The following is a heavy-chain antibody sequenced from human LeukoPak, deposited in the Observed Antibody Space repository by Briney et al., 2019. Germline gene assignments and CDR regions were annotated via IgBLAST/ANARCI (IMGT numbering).Heavy chain of an antibody. CDR1: GFTLSDYY. D-gene: IGHD2-15*01. Sequence: GGSLRLSCAASGFTLSDYYMSWIRQAPGKGLEWVSYISSSGSTIYYADSVKGRFTISRDNAKNSLYLQMNSLRAEDTAVYYCARVYCSGGSCYWYYYYYGMDVWGQGTTVTVSS. V-gene: IGHV3-11*01. CDR2: ISSSGSTI. J-gene: IGHJ6*02. CDR3: ARVYCSGGSCYWYYYYYGMDV.